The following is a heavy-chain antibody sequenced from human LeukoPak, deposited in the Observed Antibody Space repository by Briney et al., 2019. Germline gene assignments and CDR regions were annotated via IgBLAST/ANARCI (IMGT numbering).Heavy chain of an antibody. Sequence: GSLIPSFAAPGFRFSSYWLHWVRQTPRKGPVWISRMKNDGSSVTYADAVKDRFTISRDNAKKSLFLQLNSLRAEDTAVYFCAREHALAEYLDYCGQGTLGTVSS. CDR3: AREHALAEYLDY. J-gene: IGHJ4*02. CDR1: GFRFSSYW. V-gene: IGHV3-74*03. CDR2: MKNDGSSV. D-gene: IGHD2-2*01.